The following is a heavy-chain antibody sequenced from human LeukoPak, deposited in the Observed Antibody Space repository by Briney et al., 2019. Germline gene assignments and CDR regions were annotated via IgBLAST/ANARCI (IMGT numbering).Heavy chain of an antibody. CDR3: ASEGAAAIFYYGMDV. D-gene: IGHD2-2*02. CDR2: INPNSGGT. V-gene: IGHV1-2*02. CDR1: GYTFTGYY. J-gene: IGHJ6*02. Sequence: ASVKVSCKASGYTFTGYYMHRVRQAPGQGLEWMGWINPNSGGTNYAQKFQGRVTMTRDTSISTAYMELSRLRSDDTAVYYCASEGAAAIFYYGMDVWGQGTTVTVSS.